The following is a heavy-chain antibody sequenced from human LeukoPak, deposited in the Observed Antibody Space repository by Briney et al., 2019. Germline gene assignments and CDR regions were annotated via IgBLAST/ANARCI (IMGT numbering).Heavy chain of an antibody. J-gene: IGHJ4*02. D-gene: IGHD3-16*01. CDR3: ATSGGGEYSFDD. CDR1: GFTFSSYS. Sequence: GGSLRLSCAASGFTFSSYSMNWVRQAPGKGLEWVSYIYSSSSTIYYADSAKGRFTISRDNARNSLYLQMNSLRAEDTAVYYCATSGGGEYSFDDWGQGTLVTVSS. V-gene: IGHV3-48*04. CDR2: IYSSSSTI.